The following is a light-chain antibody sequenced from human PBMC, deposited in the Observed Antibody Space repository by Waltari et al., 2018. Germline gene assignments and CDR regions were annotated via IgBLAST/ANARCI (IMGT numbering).Light chain of an antibody. CDR3: QSADSSVTYVV. CDR2: KDS. CDR1: ALPKQY. V-gene: IGLV3-25*03. Sequence: SYELTQPPSVSVSPGQTARITCSGDALPKQYAYWYQQKPGQAPVLVIYKDSARPSGIPERFSGSSSGTTVTLTISGVQAEDEADYYCQSADSSVTYVVFGGGTRLTVL. J-gene: IGLJ2*01.